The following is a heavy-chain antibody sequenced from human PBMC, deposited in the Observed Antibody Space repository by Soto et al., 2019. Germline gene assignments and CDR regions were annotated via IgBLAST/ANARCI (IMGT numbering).Heavy chain of an antibody. CDR3: ASLDTAMIKTAGY. D-gene: IGHD5-18*01. Sequence: GGSLRLSCAASWFTVSSNYMSWVRQAPGKGLEWVAMTTQDGSGKHDVDSVKGRFTISRDSAKNSMYLQMNSLTVEDTAMYSCASLDTAMIKTAGYWGQRTQVTVSS. CDR1: WFTVSSNY. V-gene: IGHV3-7*01. CDR2: TTQDGSGK. J-gene: IGHJ4*02.